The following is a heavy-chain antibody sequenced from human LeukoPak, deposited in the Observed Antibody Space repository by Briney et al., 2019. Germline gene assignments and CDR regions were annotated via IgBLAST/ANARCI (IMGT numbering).Heavy chain of an antibody. CDR3: ARDSGGTMVDY. CDR1: GGSISSYY. CDR2: IYYSGST. Sequence: SETLSLTCTVSGGSISSYYWSWIRQPPGRGLEWIGYIYYSGSTNYNPSLKSRVTISVDTSKNQFSLKLSSVTAADTAVYYCARDSGGTMVDYWGQGTLVTVSS. V-gene: IGHV4-59*01. D-gene: IGHD4/OR15-4a*01. J-gene: IGHJ4*02.